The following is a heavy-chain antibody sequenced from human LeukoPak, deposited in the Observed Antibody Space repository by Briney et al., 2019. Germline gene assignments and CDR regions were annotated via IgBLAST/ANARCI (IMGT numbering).Heavy chain of an antibody. D-gene: IGHD3-10*01. J-gene: IGHJ3*02. CDR2: ISSSGSTI. Sequence: QPGGSLRLSCAASGFTFSSYEMNWVRQAPGKGLEWVSYISSSGSTIYYADSVKGRFTISRDNAKNSLYLQMNSLRAEDTAVYYCARGFAAGGAFDIWGQGTMVTVSS. CDR1: GFTFSSYE. CDR3: ARGFAAGGAFDI. V-gene: IGHV3-48*03.